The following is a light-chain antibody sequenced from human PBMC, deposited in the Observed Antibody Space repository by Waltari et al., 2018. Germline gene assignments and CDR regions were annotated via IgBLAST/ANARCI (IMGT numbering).Light chain of an antibody. CDR2: AAS. CDR3: QQSYTTVRT. V-gene: IGKV1-39*01. J-gene: IGKJ1*01. CDR1: QSITDS. Sequence: DIHMTQSPSSLSASVGDGVTITCRASQSITDSLNWYQQKPGKAPKLLIYAASNLQNGVPSMFSGSGSGTDFTLPINSLQPEDFATYYCQQSYTTVRTFGLGTKVEI.